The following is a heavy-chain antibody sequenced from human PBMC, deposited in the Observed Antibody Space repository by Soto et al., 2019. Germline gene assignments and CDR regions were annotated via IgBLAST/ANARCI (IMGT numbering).Heavy chain of an antibody. D-gene: IGHD2-2*01. V-gene: IGHV4-30-4*01. CDR2: IYYSGST. CDR3: ARDRRACSSTSCYHPSLSYYYGTDV. Sequence: SETLSLTCTVSGGSISSGDYYWSRIRQPPGKGLEWIGYIYYSGSTYYNPSLKSRVTISVDTSKNQFSLKLSSVTAADTAVYYCARDRRACSSTSCYHPSLSYYYGTDVRGQGTTGTVSS. CDR1: GGSISSGDYY. J-gene: IGHJ6*02.